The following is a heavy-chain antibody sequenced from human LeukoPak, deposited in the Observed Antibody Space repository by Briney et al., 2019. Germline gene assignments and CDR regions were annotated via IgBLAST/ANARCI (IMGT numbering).Heavy chain of an antibody. CDR2: ISNNGGYT. CDR1: GFTFSSSA. V-gene: IGHV3-23*01. CDR3: ARGSMYYYDSSGYYPY. Sequence: GGSLRLSCAASGFTFSSSAMSWVRQAPGKGLEWVSAISNNGGYTYYADSVQGRFTISRDNSKNTLYLQMNSLRAEDTAVYYCARGSMYYYDSSGYYPYWGQGTLVTVSS. D-gene: IGHD3-22*01. J-gene: IGHJ4*02.